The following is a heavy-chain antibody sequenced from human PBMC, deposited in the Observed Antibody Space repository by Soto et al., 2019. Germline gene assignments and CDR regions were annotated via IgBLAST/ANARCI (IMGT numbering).Heavy chain of an antibody. CDR3: ARESEDLTSNFDY. CDR2: ISSTTNYI. J-gene: IGHJ4*02. V-gene: IGHV3-21*06. Sequence: GGSLRLSCAASGFTYTRYSMNWVRQAPGKGLEWVSSISSTTNYIYYGDSMKGRFTISRDNAKNSLYLEMNSLRAEDTAVYYCARESEDLTSNFDYWGQGTLVTVSS. CDR1: GFTYTRYS.